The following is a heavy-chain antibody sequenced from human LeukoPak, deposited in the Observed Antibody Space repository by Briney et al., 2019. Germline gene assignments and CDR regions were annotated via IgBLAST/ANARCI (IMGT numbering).Heavy chain of an antibody. CDR1: GFTFSSYA. Sequence: PGGSLRLSCAASGFTFSSYAMSWVRQAPGKGLEWVSVIYSGGRTYYADSVKGRFTISRDNSKSTLYLQMNSLRAEDTAVYYCARGDVYFDYWGQGTLVTVSS. D-gene: IGHD2-21*02. CDR3: ARGDVYFDY. J-gene: IGHJ4*02. V-gene: IGHV3-53*01. CDR2: IYSGGRT.